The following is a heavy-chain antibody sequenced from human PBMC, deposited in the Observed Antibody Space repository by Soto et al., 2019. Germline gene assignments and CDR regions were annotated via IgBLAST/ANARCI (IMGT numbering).Heavy chain of an antibody. V-gene: IGHV3-23*01. CDR3: AKDWVPMDV. J-gene: IGHJ6*02. Sequence: GGSLRLSCAASGFIFSKAWMSWVRQAPGKGLEWVSDIIDSGGSTYYADSVKGRFTTSRDNSRNTLYLQMNSLRAEDTAVYYCAKDWVPMDVWGQGTTVTVSS. CDR1: GFIFSKAW. CDR2: IIDSGGST. D-gene: IGHD3-10*01.